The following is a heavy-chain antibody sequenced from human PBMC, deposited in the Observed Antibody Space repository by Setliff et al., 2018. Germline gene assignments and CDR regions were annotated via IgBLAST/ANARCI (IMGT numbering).Heavy chain of an antibody. J-gene: IGHJ4*02. D-gene: IGHD3-16*01. CDR1: GYSISSGYY. V-gene: IGHV4-38-2*02. Sequence: PSETLSLTCTVSGYSISSGYYWGWIRQPPGKGLEWIGSIYHSGSTYYNPSLKSRVTIPVDTSKNQFSLKLSSVTAADTAVYYCARAFGLQYYFDYWGQGTLVTVSS. CDR2: IYHSGST. CDR3: ARAFGLQYYFDY.